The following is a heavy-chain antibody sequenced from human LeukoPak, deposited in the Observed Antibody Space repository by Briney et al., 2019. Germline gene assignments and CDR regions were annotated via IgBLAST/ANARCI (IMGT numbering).Heavy chain of an antibody. Sequence: SVKVSCKASGGTFSSYAISWVRQAPGQGLEWMGRIIPIFGTANYAQKSQGRVTITTDESTSTAYMELSSLRSEDTAVYYCARDRGTGTMFDYWGQGTLVTVSS. V-gene: IGHV1-69*05. D-gene: IGHD1-1*01. CDR3: ARDRGTGTMFDY. J-gene: IGHJ4*02. CDR1: GGTFSSYA. CDR2: IIPIFGTA.